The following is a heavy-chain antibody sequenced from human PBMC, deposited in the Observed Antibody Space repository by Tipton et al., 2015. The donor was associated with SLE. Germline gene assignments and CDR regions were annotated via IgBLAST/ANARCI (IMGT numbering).Heavy chain of an antibody. CDR2: ITAYTGNT. J-gene: IGHJ4*02. V-gene: IGHV1-18*01. CDR3: ARVRVDTAMGVFDF. Sequence: QLVQSGAEVKEPGASVKVSCKASDYTFRNYGFSWVRQAPGQGLEWMGWITAYTGNTDYAQNFQGRVTMTSDTSTSTAYMELRSLRSDDTAIYYCARVRVDTAMGVFDFWGQGTLVTVSS. D-gene: IGHD5-18*01. CDR1: DYTFRNYG.